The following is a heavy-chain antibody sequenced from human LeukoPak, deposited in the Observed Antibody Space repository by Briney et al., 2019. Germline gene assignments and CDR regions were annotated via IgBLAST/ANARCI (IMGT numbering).Heavy chain of an antibody. CDR1: GFTFSSYA. CDR3: AKGALRCSSTSCYTPGRLAFDY. J-gene: IGHJ4*02. D-gene: IGHD2-2*02. V-gene: IGHV3-23*01. CDR2: ISGSGGST. Sequence: PGGSLRLSCAASGFTFSSYAMSWVRQAPGKGLEWVSAISGSGGSTYYADSVKGRFTISRDNSKNTLYLQMNSLRAEDTAVYYCAKGALRCSSTSCYTPGRLAFDYWGQGTLVTVSS.